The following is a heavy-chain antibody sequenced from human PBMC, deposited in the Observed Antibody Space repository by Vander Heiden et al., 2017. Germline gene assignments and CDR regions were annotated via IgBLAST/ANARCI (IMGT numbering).Heavy chain of an antibody. V-gene: IGHV3-53*01. Sequence: EVQLVESGGGLLLPGGSVTLSCAASGFTVSSNYMSWVRQAPGKGLEWVSVIYSGGSTYYADSVKGRFTISRDNSKNTLYLQMKSLRAEDTAVYYCARESHPPRYFDLWGRGTLVAVAS. CDR3: ARESHPPRYFDL. CDR1: GFTVSSNY. J-gene: IGHJ2*01. CDR2: IYSGGST.